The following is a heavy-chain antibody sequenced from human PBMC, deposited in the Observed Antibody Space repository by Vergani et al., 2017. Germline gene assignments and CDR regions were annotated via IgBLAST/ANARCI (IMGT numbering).Heavy chain of an antibody. J-gene: IGHJ4*01. D-gene: IGHD2-15*01. CDR2: IKSDGRT. CDR1: GFRVTTYY. CDR3: TGSECSGTTCYGHYFDL. V-gene: IGHV3-66*02. Sequence: VELLESGGGLAQPGGSLRVSCSASGFRVTTYYMSWVRQAPGKGLEWVSVIKSDGRTSYGESVGGRFTISRDTSRNAVYLKMNILRVEDTGVYYCTGSECSGTTCYGHYFDLWGHGILVTVSS.